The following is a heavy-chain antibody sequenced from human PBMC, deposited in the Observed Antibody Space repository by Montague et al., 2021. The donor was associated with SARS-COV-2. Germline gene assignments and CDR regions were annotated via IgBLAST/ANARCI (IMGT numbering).Heavy chain of an antibody. J-gene: IGHJ6*02. CDR3: ARDLPLIIMVRGVTFGYYGMDV. D-gene: IGHD3-10*01. CDR1: GFTFSSYD. CDR2: ISSSGSTI. V-gene: IGHV3-48*03. Sequence: SLRLSCAASGFTFSSYDMNWVRQAPGKGLEWVSYISSSGSTIYYSDSXXGRFTISRDNAKNSLYLQMNSLRAEDTAVYYCARDLPLIIMVRGVTFGYYGMDVWGQGTTVTVSS.